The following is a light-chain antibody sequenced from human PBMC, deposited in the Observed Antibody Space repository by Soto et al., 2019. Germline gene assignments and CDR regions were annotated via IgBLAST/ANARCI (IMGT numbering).Light chain of an antibody. CDR2: GAS. CDR3: QQYGGSPPYT. Sequence: EIVLTQSPGTLSLSPGERATLSCRASHSISSTYLAWYQQKPGQAPRLLIYGASSRATGIPARFSGSGSGTEFTLTISRLEPEDFAVYYCQQYGGSPPYTFGQGTKLEIK. V-gene: IGKV3-20*01. J-gene: IGKJ2*01. CDR1: HSISSTY.